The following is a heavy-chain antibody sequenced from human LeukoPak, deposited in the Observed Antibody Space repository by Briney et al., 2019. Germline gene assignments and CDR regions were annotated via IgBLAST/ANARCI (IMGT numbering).Heavy chain of an antibody. CDR2: IKSKTSGGTT. CDR3: TTYMAARPDNFGF. V-gene: IGHV3-15*01. J-gene: IGHJ4*02. Sequence: GGSLRLSCGGSAFIFSGHWMNWVRQAPGMGLEWVGRIKSKTSGGTTDYAAPVEGRFTISRDDSKNTLFLQMNSLKTEDTAFYYCTTYMAARPDNFGFWGQGTLVTVSS. D-gene: IGHD6-6*01. CDR1: AFIFSGHW.